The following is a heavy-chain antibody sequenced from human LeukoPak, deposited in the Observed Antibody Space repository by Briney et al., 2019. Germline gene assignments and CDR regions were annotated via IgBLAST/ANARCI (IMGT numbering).Heavy chain of an antibody. CDR1: GGSISSTTSY. D-gene: IGHD3-22*01. J-gene: IGHJ4*02. CDR3: ARNVSTGYFDY. V-gene: IGHV4-39*01. Sequence: PSETLSLTCTVSGGSISSTTSYWGWIRQPPGKGLEWIGSIYYSGSTHYNPSLRSRITISVDTSKNQFSPQLRSVTAADTAVYYCARNVSTGYFDYWGQGTLVTVSS. CDR2: IYYSGST.